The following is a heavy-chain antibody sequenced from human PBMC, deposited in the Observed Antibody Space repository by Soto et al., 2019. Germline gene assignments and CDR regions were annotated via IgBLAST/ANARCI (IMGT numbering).Heavy chain of an antibody. D-gene: IGHD2-2*01. CDR3: ARLLIRSGVPSISGAH. J-gene: IGHJ4*02. Sequence: PSETLSLTCTVSGGSINSGGYYWSWIRQHPRKGLEWIGYFFFSGSTSYNPSLKSRVTISVDTSKNQFSLKLSSVTAADTAVYYCARLLIRSGVPSISGAHWGQGTLVTVSS. V-gene: IGHV4-31*03. CDR1: GGSINSGGYY. CDR2: FFFSGST.